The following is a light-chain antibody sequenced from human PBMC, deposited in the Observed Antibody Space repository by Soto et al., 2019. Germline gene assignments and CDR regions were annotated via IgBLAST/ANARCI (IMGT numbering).Light chain of an antibody. CDR1: SSEIGAYNY. J-gene: IGLJ2*01. CDR2: DVN. Sequence: QSALTQPASVSGSPGQSITISWTGTSSEIGAYNYVSWYQQHPGKAPKLMIYDVNIRPSGVSNRFSGSKSGNTASLTISGLQAEDEADYYCTSWTTSTTMIFGGGTKLTVL. V-gene: IGLV2-14*03. CDR3: TSWTTSTTMI.